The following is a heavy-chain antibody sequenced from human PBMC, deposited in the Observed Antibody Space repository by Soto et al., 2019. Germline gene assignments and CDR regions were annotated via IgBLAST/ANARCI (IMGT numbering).Heavy chain of an antibody. D-gene: IGHD3-3*01. J-gene: IGHJ6*02. CDR2: IRSKANSYAT. Sequence: PGGSLRLSCAASGFTFSGSAMHWVRQASGKGLEWVGRIRSKANSYATAYAASVKGRFTISRDDSKNTAYLQMNSLKTEDTAVYYCTSGPGKPYYDFWSGYYTGSYGMDVWGQGTTVTVSS. CDR1: GFTFSGSA. V-gene: IGHV3-73*01. CDR3: TSGPGKPYYDFWSGYYTGSYGMDV.